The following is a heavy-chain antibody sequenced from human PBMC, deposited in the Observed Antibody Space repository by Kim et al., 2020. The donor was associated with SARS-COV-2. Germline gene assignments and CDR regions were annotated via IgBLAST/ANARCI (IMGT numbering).Heavy chain of an antibody. CDR2: IYYSGST. V-gene: IGHV4-39*07. D-gene: IGHD3-10*01. Sequence: SETLSLTCTVSGGSISSSSYYWGWIRQPPGKGLEWIGSIYYSGSTYYNPSLKSRVTISVDTSKNQFSLKLSSVTAADTAVYYCARVSDYYGSGSPRDYYYGMDVWGQGTTVTVSS. CDR1: GGSISSSSYY. CDR3: ARVSDYYGSGSPRDYYYGMDV. J-gene: IGHJ6*02.